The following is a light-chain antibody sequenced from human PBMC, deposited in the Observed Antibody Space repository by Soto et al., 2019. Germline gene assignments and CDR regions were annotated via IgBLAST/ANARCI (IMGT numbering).Light chain of an antibody. Sequence: EIVLTQSPGTLSLSPGESATLSCRASQSVGSNYLAWYQQRPGQAPRLLIYDASSRATGIPDRFSGSGSGTDFTLTISRLEPEDLEVYYCQQYGSSPSTLAGGTNVDIK. CDR1: QSVGSNY. CDR2: DAS. CDR3: QQYGSSPST. J-gene: IGKJ4*01. V-gene: IGKV3-20*01.